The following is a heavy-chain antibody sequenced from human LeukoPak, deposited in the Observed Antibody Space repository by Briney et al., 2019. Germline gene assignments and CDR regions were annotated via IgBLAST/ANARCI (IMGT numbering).Heavy chain of an antibody. Sequence: SETLSLTCTVTRGTVSRDSYCWSWLRQPPGKGLEWIGYISHSGSTYYNPSLKSRVTISVDTSKNQFSLKLSSVTAADTAVYYCASGSGREQQLVLGYWGQGTLVTVSS. CDR1: RGTVSRDSYC. D-gene: IGHD6-13*01. CDR3: ASGSGREQQLVLGY. J-gene: IGHJ4*02. V-gene: IGHV4-61*01. CDR2: ISHSGST.